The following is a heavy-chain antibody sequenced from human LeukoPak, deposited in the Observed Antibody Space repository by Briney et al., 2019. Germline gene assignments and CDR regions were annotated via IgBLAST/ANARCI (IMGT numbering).Heavy chain of an antibody. Sequence: SETLSLTCAVYGGSFSGYYWSWIRQPPGKGLEWIGEINHSGSTNYNPSLKSRVTISVDTSKNQFSLKLSSVTAADTAVYYCAREGAYCGGDCYPAAFDIWGQGTMVTVSS. CDR2: INHSGST. J-gene: IGHJ3*02. D-gene: IGHD2-21*02. V-gene: IGHV4-34*01. CDR1: GGSFSGYY. CDR3: AREGAYCGGDCYPAAFDI.